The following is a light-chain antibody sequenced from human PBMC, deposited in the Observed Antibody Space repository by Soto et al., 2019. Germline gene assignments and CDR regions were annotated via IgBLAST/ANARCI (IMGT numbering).Light chain of an antibody. V-gene: IGKV1-5*01. CDR1: QSIRSW. J-gene: IGKJ4*01. CDR3: QQYESYSPLN. CDR2: DAY. Sequence: DIQMTQSPSILSASVGDIVTITWRASQSIRSWLAWYQQKPGKAPKLLIYDAYSLESGVPSRFSGRRSGTEFTLTIAGLQPEDFATYYCQQYESYSPLNFGGGTKVDIK.